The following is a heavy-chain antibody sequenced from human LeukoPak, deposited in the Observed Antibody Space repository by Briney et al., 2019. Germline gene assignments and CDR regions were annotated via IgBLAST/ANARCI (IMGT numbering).Heavy chain of an antibody. Sequence: GESLQISCQGSGYRFTSYWIGWVRQMPGKGLEWMGIIYPGDSDTRYSPSFQGQVTISADKSISTAYLQWSSLKASDTAMYYCARPYCSGGSCYLFGAFDIWGQGTMVTVSS. CDR1: GYRFTSYW. CDR3: ARPYCSGGSCYLFGAFDI. J-gene: IGHJ3*02. CDR2: IYPGDSDT. V-gene: IGHV5-51*01. D-gene: IGHD2-15*01.